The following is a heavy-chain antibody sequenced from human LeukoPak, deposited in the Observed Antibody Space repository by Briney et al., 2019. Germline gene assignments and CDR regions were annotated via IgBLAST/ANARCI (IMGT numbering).Heavy chain of an antibody. D-gene: IGHD6-13*01. V-gene: IGHV4-59*08. J-gene: IGHJ4*02. CDR2: IYYSGST. Sequence: SETLSLTCTVSGGSISSYYWSWIRQPPGKGLEWIGYIYYSGSTNYNPSLKSRVTISVDTSKNQFSLKLSSVTAADTAVYYCARRLGKQLVLNYWGQGTLVTVSS. CDR1: GGSISSYY. CDR3: ARRLGKQLVLNY.